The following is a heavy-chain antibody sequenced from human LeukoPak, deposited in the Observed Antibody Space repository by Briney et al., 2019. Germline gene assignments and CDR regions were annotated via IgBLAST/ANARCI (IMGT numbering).Heavy chain of an antibody. Sequence: GGSLRLSCAASGFTFSSYEMNGVRQAPGKGLEWVSYISSSGSTIYYADSVKGRFTISRDNAKNSLYLQMNSLRAEDTAVYYCAVAPGYSYGPAWGQGTLVTVSS. D-gene: IGHD5-18*01. CDR3: AVAPGYSYGPA. J-gene: IGHJ5*02. CDR1: GFTFSSYE. CDR2: ISSSGSTI. V-gene: IGHV3-48*03.